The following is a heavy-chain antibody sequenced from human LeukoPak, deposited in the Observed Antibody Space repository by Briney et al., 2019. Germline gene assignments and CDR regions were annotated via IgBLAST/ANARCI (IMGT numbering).Heavy chain of an antibody. CDR1: GDSVSRNSAA. Sequence: PSQTLSLTCAISGDSVSRNSAAWNWIRQSPSRGLEWLGRTYYRSKWYNDYAVSVKSRITINPDTSKNQFSLQLNSVTPEDTAVYYSVSPFTAAAGYQGDACDLWGQGTMVTVSS. CDR2: TYYRSKWYN. CDR3: VSPFTAAAGYQGDACDL. D-gene: IGHD6-13*01. V-gene: IGHV6-1*01. J-gene: IGHJ3*01.